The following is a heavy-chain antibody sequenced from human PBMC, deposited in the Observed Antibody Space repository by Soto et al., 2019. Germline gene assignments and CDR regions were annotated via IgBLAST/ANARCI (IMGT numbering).Heavy chain of an antibody. CDR3: ARDPGQDEAMDY. Sequence: QVQVVESGGGVVRPGRSLRLSCVASGFTFSNFGMHWVRQAPGKGLEWVAVIWHDGKNKYYADSAEGRFTVSRDNSKNTLYLQMNSLTAEDTAVYYCARDPGQDEAMDYWGQGTLVTVSS. J-gene: IGHJ4*02. CDR1: GFTFSNFG. V-gene: IGHV3-33*01. CDR2: IWHDGKNK.